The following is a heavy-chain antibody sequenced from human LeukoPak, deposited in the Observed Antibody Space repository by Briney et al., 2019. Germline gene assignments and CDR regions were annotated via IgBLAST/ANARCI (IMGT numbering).Heavy chain of an antibody. Sequence: ASVKVSCKASGYTFTSYDINWVRQATGQGLEWMGWMNPNSGNTGYAQKFQGRDTMTRNSSISTAYMELSSLRSEDTAVYYCARAPWDSSGYYGEDYWGQGTLVTVSS. D-gene: IGHD3-22*01. V-gene: IGHV1-8*01. J-gene: IGHJ4*02. CDR1: GYTFTSYD. CDR2: MNPNSGNT. CDR3: ARAPWDSSGYYGEDY.